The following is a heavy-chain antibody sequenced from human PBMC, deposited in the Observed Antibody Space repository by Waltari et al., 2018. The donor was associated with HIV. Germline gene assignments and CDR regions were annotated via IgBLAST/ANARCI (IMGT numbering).Heavy chain of an antibody. CDR1: GGSISNGSSS. CDR3: ARGRFEGYILYYYYGMDV. V-gene: IGHV4-61*02. CDR2: IYSSGNT. Sequence: QVQLQESGPGLVKPSQTLSLTCTVSGGSISNGSSSRNWIRQPAGKGLEWIGRIYSSGNTNYNPSLKSRVTISVDTSKNQFSLKLSSVTAADTAVYYCARGRFEGYILYYYYGMDVWGQGTTVSVSS. J-gene: IGHJ6*02. D-gene: IGHD5-12*01.